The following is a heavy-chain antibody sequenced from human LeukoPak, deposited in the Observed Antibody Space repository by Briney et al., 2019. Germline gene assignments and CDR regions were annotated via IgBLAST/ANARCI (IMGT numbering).Heavy chain of an antibody. CDR1: GYTFTSYG. D-gene: IGHD3-10*01. Sequence: ASVKVSCKASGYTFTSYGISWVRQAPGQGLEWMGWISAYNGNTNYAQKLQGRVTMTTDTSTSTAYMELRSLRSDDTAVYYCARVFYGSGSSFWLDSWGQGTLVTVSS. CDR3: ARVFYGSGSSFWLDS. V-gene: IGHV1-18*01. CDR2: ISAYNGNT. J-gene: IGHJ5*01.